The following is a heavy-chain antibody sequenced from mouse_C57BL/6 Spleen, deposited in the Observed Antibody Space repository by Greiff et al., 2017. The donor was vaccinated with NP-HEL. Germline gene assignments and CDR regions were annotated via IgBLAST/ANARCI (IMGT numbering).Heavy chain of an antibody. Sequence: ESGPGLVKPSQSLSLTCSVTGYSITSGYYWNWIRQFPGNKLEWMGYISYDGSNNYNPSLKNRISITRDTSKNQFFLKLNSVTTEDTATYYCAKLLRYPYWYFDVWGTGTTVTVSS. J-gene: IGHJ1*03. V-gene: IGHV3-6*01. CDR2: ISYDGSN. CDR3: AKLLRYPYWYFDV. CDR1: GYSITSGYY. D-gene: IGHD1-1*01.